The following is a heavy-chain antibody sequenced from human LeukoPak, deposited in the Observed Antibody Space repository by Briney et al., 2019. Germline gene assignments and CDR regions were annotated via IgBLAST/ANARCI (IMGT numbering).Heavy chain of an antibody. J-gene: IGHJ4*02. CDR3: AKPYGSGYYFFDN. V-gene: IGHV3-7*02. CDR2: IKQDGREK. D-gene: IGHD6-19*01. Sequence: PGGSLRLSCAASGFTFGSYWMSWVRQAPGKGLEWVANIKQDGREKNYVDSVKGRFTISRDIAKNTLYLQMNSLRAEDTAVYYCAKPYGSGYYFFDNWGQGTLVTVSS. CDR1: GFTFGSYW.